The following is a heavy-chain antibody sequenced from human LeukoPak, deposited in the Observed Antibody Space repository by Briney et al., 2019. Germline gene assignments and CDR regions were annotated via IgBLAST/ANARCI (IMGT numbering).Heavy chain of an antibody. Sequence: PSETLSLTCAVYGGSFSGYYWSWIRRAPGKGLEWVSYISSSGSTIYYADSVKGRFTISRDSAKNSLYLQMNSLRAEDTAVYYCARVKEASAFDIWGQGTMVTVSS. CDR2: ISSSGSTI. D-gene: IGHD5-12*01. CDR3: ARVKEASAFDI. J-gene: IGHJ3*02. CDR1: GGSFSGYY. V-gene: IGHV3-11*04.